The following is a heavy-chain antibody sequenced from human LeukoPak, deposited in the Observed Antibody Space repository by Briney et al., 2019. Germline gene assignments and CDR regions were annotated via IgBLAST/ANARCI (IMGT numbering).Heavy chain of an antibody. V-gene: IGHV4-34*01. D-gene: IGHD2-2*02. J-gene: IGHJ5*02. CDR1: GGSFSGYY. Sequence: SETLSLTCAVYGGSFSGYYWSWIRQPPGKGLEWIGEINHSGSTNYNPSLKSRVTISVDTSKNQFSLKLSSVTAADTAVYYCARGRGYCSSTSCYSWFDPWGQGTLVTVSS. CDR3: ARGRGYCSSTSCYSWFDP. CDR2: INHSGST.